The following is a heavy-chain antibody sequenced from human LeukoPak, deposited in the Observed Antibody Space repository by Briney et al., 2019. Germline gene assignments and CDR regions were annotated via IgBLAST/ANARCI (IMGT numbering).Heavy chain of an antibody. V-gene: IGHV4-34*01. CDR3: ARVGGNSRPHDAFDI. Sequence: SETLSLTCAVYGGSFSGYYWSWIRQPPGKGLEWIGEINHSGSTNYNPSLKSRVAISVDTSKNQFSLKLSSVTAADTAVYYCARVGGNSRPHDAFDIWGQGTMVTVSS. J-gene: IGHJ3*02. D-gene: IGHD3-16*01. CDR1: GGSFSGYY. CDR2: INHSGST.